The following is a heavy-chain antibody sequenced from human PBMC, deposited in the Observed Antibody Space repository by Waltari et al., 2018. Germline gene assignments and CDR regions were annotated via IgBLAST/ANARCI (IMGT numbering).Heavy chain of an antibody. V-gene: IGHV4-59*01. Sequence: QVQLQESGPSLLKPSETLSLICTGSGGSIIVFYWRWVRQHPGKGLDWIGYIYYPGSTNFTPSLKSRVTMSGDTSKNQFSLKLSSVTAADTAFYYCARGGGGDWEWFDPWGQGTLVTVSS. D-gene: IGHD2-21*02. J-gene: IGHJ5*02. CDR2: IYYPGST. CDR1: GGSIIVFY. CDR3: ARGGGGDWEWFDP.